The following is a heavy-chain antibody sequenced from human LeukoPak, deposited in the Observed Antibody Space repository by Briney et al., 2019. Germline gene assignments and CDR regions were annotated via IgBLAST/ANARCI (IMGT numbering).Heavy chain of an antibody. CDR1: GFTFRNYV. CDR2: IWYDGSNK. D-gene: IGHD6-6*01. Sequence: GGSLRLSCAASGFTFRNYVIHWVRQAPGKGLEWVAVIWYDGSNKYYADSVKGRFAISRDNSKNTLYLQMNSLRAEDTAVYYCARVSSSYPNYYYYGMDVWGQGTTVTVSS. J-gene: IGHJ6*02. CDR3: ARVSSSYPNYYYYGMDV. V-gene: IGHV3-33*08.